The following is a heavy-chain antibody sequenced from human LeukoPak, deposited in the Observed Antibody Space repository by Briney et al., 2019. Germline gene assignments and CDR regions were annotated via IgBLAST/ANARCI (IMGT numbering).Heavy chain of an antibody. CDR3: AKAGANWFDP. CDR2: ISSSGDNT. V-gene: IGHV3-23*01. D-gene: IGHD3-10*01. Sequence: GGSLRLYCAPSGFTFSGYALSLGLQAPGNGLQWVSTISSSGDNTYYADSVKGRFTISRDNSKNTLYLQMNSLRAEDTALYYCAKAGANWFDPWGQGTLVTVSS. J-gene: IGHJ5*02. CDR1: GFTFSGYA.